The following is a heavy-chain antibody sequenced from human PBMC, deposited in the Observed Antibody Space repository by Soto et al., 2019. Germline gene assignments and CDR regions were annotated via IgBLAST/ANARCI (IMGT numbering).Heavy chain of an antibody. CDR2: ISYDGSNK. Sequence: GSLRLSCAASGFTFSSYGMHWVRQAPGKGLEWVAVISYDGSNKYYADSVKGRFTISRDNSKNTLYLQMNSMRAEDTAVYYCARSTRFYYFDYWGQGTLVTVSS. CDR1: GFTFSSYG. D-gene: IGHD3-3*01. CDR3: ARSTRFYYFDY. J-gene: IGHJ4*02. V-gene: IGHV3-30*03.